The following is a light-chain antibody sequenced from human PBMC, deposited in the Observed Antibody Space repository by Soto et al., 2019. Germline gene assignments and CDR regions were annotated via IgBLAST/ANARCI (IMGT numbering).Light chain of an antibody. Sequence: EIVMTQSPATLSVSPGERATLSCRASQSVSSNLAWYQQKPGQAPRLLIYGASTRATGIPARFSGSGSGTEFTLTISSLQSEDFAVYYCQKYNNAPRTFGQGTKVEI. CDR3: QKYNNAPRT. J-gene: IGKJ1*01. CDR1: QSVSSN. V-gene: IGKV3-15*01. CDR2: GAS.